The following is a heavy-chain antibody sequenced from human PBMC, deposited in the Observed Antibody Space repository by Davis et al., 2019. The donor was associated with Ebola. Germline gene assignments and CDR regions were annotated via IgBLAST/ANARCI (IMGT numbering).Heavy chain of an antibody. Sequence: PGGSLRLSCAASGFIFRNYAMHWVRQAPGKGLEWVAVVSHSERERFYADSVKGRFTISRDNSENTLYLQMNSLTADDTSLYYCERAGFDEVLDYWGQGTPVTVSS. J-gene: IGHJ4*02. D-gene: IGHD3-3*01. CDR2: VSHSERER. V-gene: IGHV3-30*04. CDR3: ERAGFDEVLDY. CDR1: GFIFRNYA.